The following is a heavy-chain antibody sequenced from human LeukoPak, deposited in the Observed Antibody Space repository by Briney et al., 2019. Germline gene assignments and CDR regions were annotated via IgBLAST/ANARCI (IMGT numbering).Heavy chain of an antibody. Sequence: GGSLRLSCAASGFTFSSYSMNWVRQAPGKGLEWVSSISSSSSYIYCADSVKGRFTISRDNAKNSLYLQMNSLRAEDTAVYYCARVPGAGARPNWGQGTLVTVSS. CDR2: ISSSSSYI. CDR1: GFTFSSYS. CDR3: ARVPGAGARPN. V-gene: IGHV3-21*01. J-gene: IGHJ4*02. D-gene: IGHD1-26*01.